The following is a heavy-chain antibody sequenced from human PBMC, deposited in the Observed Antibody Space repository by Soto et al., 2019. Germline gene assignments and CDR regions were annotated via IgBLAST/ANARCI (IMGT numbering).Heavy chain of an antibody. CDR1: GFSFSNYY. CDR2: IKQDGSDN. D-gene: IGHD6-19*01. Sequence: GGSLRLSCAASGFSFSNYYMGWVRQAPGKGLEWVANIKQDGSDNYYVDSVKGRFTISRDNTNNSLFLQMNSLRAEDTALYYCARVSAGWHFFDYWGQGTPVTVSS. V-gene: IGHV3-7*01. J-gene: IGHJ4*02. CDR3: ARVSAGWHFFDY.